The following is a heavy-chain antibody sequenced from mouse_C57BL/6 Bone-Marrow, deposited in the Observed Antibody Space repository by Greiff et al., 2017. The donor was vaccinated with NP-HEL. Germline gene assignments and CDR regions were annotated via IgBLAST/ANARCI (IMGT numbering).Heavy chain of an antibody. Sequence: EVQLQQSGAELVRPGASVKLSCTASGFNFKDDYMHWVKQRPEQGLEWIGWIDPENGDTEYASKFQGKATITADTSSNTAYMQLSSLTSEDSAVYCCNSLDGSKGFAYWGKGTMVTVAA. CDR3: NSLDGSKGFAY. CDR2: IDPENGDT. D-gene: IGHD2-3*01. V-gene: IGHV14-4*01. J-gene: IGHJ3*01. CDR1: GFNFKDDY.